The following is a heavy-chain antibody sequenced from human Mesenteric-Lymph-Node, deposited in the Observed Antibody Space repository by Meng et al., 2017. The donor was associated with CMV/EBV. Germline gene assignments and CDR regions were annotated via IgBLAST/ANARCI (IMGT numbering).Heavy chain of an antibody. Sequence: GESLKISCAASGFTFSSYSMNWVRQAPGKGLEWVSSISSSSSYIYYADSVKGRFTISRDNAKNSLYLQMSSLRAEDTALYYCARAGLNYYYYGMDVWGQGTTVTVSS. CDR1: GFTFSSYS. J-gene: IGHJ6*02. D-gene: IGHD7-27*01. V-gene: IGHV3-21*04. CDR3: ARAGLNYYYYGMDV. CDR2: ISSSSSYI.